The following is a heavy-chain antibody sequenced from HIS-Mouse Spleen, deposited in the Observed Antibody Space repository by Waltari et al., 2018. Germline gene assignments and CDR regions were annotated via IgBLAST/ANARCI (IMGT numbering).Heavy chain of an antibody. CDR3: AREIPYSSSWYDWYFDL. J-gene: IGHJ2*01. CDR1: GGSISSSSYY. CDR2: IYYSWRT. V-gene: IGHV4-39*07. Sequence: QLQLQESGPGLVKPSETLSLTCTVSGGSISSSSYYWGRIRQPPGKRLEWIGSIYYSWRTECNPSLKSRVTISVDAAKNQCSLKLSSVTAADTAVYYCAREIPYSSSWYDWYFDLWGRGTLVTVSS. D-gene: IGHD6-13*01.